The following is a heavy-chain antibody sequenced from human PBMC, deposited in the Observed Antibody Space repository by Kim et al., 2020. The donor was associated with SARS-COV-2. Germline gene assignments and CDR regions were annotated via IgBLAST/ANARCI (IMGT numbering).Heavy chain of an antibody. CDR3: AKDGRWPKDAFDV. D-gene: IGHD1-26*01. J-gene: IGHJ3*01. Sequence: GGSLRLSCAASGFTLSGYGMSWVRKAPGEGLEWVSAISGGSGVTYYPVSVKGRFTISRDNSKNTLYLQMNDLRAEDTAVYYCAKDGRWPKDAFDVWGQGTMVTVSS. CDR2: ISGGSGVT. CDR1: GFTLSGYG. V-gene: IGHV3-23*01.